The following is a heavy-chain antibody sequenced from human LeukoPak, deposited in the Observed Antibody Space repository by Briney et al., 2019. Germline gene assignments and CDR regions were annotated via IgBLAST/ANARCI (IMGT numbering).Heavy chain of an antibody. CDR3: ARGKTLGWFDP. J-gene: IGHJ5*02. D-gene: IGHD3-16*01. CDR2: INHSGST. V-gene: IGHV4-34*01. CDR1: GGSFSGYY. Sequence: PSETLSLTCAVYGGSFSGYYWSWIRQPPGKGLEWIGEINHSGSTNYNPSLKSQVTISVDTSKNQFSLKLSSVTAADTAVYYCARGKTLGWFDPWGQGTLVTVSS.